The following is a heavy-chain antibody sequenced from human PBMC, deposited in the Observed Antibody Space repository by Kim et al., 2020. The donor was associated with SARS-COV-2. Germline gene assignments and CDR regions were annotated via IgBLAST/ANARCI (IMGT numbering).Heavy chain of an antibody. CDR1: GGSFSGYY. CDR2: INHSGST. CDR3: ARKGRTVLYWYFDL. Sequence: SETLSLTCAVYGGSFSGYYWSWIRQPPGKGLEWIGEINHSGSTNYNPSLKSRVTISVDTSKNQFSLKLSSVTAADTAVYYCARKGRTVLYWYFDLWGRGTLVTVSS. D-gene: IGHD4-17*01. V-gene: IGHV4-34*01. J-gene: IGHJ2*01.